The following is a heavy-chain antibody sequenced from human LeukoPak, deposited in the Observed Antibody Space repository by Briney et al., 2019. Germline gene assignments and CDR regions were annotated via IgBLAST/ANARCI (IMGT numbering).Heavy chain of an antibody. CDR1: GFSISDYY. D-gene: IGHD3/OR15-3a*01. J-gene: IGHJ6*02. CDR3: GRGGYDFDA. V-gene: IGHV3-69-1*01. Sequence: GGSLRLSCAASGFSISDYYMTWVRQAPGKGLEWVSTIERGTPTLYAGSVKGRFTISRDNTKNTLYLQMNSLRAEDTAVYYCGRGGYDFDAWGPGTTVSVFS. CDR2: IERGTPT.